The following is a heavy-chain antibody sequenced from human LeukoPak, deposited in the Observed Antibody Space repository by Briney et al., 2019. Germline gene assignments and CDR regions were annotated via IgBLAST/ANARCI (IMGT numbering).Heavy chain of an antibody. J-gene: IGHJ6*03. D-gene: IGHD3-10*01. CDR1: GFTFSSYG. V-gene: IGHV3-30*02. Sequence: GGSLRLSCAASGFTFSSYGMHWVRQAPGKGLEWVAFRRYDGSNKYDADSVKGRFTISRDNSKNTLYLQMNSLRVEDTAVYYCAKDHYYGSGSYYNDNYMDVWGKGTTVTISS. CDR3: AKDHYYGSGSYYNDNYMDV. CDR2: RRYDGSNK.